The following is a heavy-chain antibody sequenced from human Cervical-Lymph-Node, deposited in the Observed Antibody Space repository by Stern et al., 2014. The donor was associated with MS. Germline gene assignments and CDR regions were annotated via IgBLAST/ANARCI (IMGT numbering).Heavy chain of an antibody. CDR2: ITNHGGVT. Sequence: QVQLVESGGDLVKPGGSLRLSCVGSGFILNDYYMIWIRQAPGKGLEWVSHITNHGGVTEYADSVKGRFIISRDDAKNSLFLHMRGLSAGDTAVYYCTRSLLPYNYYYGMDVWGQGTTVIVSS. D-gene: IGHD3-16*01. J-gene: IGHJ6*02. CDR1: GFILNDYY. CDR3: TRSLLPYNYYYGMDV. V-gene: IGHV3-11*01.